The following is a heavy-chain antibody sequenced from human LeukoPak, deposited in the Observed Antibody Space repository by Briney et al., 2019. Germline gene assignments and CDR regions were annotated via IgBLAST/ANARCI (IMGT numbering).Heavy chain of an antibody. V-gene: IGHV3-23*01. CDR1: EFTFSNYA. CDR2: ISGSGGST. CDR3: ARLYYYDSSDYYLDAFDI. J-gene: IGHJ3*02. D-gene: IGHD3-22*01. Sequence: GGSLRLSCAASEFTFSNYAMSWVRQAPAKGLEWVSTISGSGGSTYYADSVKGRFTISRDNSKNTLYLQMNSLRAEDTAVYYCARLYYYDSSDYYLDAFDIWGQGTMVTVSS.